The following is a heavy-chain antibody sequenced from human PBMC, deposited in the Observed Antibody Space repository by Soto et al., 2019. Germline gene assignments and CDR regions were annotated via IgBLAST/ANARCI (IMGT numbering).Heavy chain of an antibody. CDR2: INSDGSST. Sequence: EVQLVESGGGLVQPGGSLRLSCAASGFTFSSYWMHWVRQAPGKGLMWVSRINSDGSSTRYADSVKGRFTISRDNAKNTLYLKMNSLRGEDTAVYYCARTILWFGELPDYWGQGTLVTVSS. J-gene: IGHJ4*02. V-gene: IGHV3-74*01. CDR3: ARTILWFGELPDY. CDR1: GFTFSSYW. D-gene: IGHD3-10*01.